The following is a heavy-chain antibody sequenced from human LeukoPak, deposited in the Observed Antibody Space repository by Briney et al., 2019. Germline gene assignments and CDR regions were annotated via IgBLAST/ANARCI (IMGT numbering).Heavy chain of an antibody. Sequence: SETLSLTCAAYGGSFSGYYWSWIRQPPGKGLEWIGEINHSGSTNYNPSLKSRVTISVDTSKNQFSLKLSSVTAADTAVYYCARLLAAIVGDGDPWGQGTLVTVSS. CDR2: INHSGST. CDR1: GGSFSGYY. V-gene: IGHV4-34*01. J-gene: IGHJ5*02. D-gene: IGHD2-21*02. CDR3: ARLLAAIVGDGDP.